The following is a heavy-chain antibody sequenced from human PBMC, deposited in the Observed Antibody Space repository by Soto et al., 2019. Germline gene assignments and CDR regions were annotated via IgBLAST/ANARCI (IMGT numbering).Heavy chain of an antibody. Sequence: PSETLSLTCTVSGSPISSHYWSWFRQPPGQGLEWVGYIYYTGTTTYNPSFMGRAAISVDASKSQFSLSLRSVTAADTAVYYCARLGDYYQAFDYGGHGALVTVSS. CDR1: GSPISSHY. D-gene: IGHD3-22*01. CDR2: IYYTGTT. V-gene: IGHV4-59*08. J-gene: IGHJ4*01. CDR3: ARLGDYYQAFDY.